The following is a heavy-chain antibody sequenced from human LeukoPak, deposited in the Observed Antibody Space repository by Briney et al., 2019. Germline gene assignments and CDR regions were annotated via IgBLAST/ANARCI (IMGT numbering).Heavy chain of an antibody. V-gene: IGHV3-23*01. Sequence: GGSLRLSCAASGFTFSSYAMSWVRQAPGKGLEWVSAISGSDGSTYYADSVKGRFTISRDNSKNTLYLQMNSLRAEDTAVYYCARGGGYCGGDCYGIDYWGQGTLVTVSS. CDR2: ISGSDGST. D-gene: IGHD2-21*01. CDR1: GFTFSSYA. J-gene: IGHJ4*02. CDR3: ARGGGYCGGDCYGIDY.